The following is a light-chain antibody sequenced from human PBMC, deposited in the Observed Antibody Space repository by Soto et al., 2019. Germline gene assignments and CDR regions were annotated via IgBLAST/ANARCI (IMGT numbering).Light chain of an antibody. CDR2: DAS. V-gene: IGKV1-5*01. CDR1: QSISSW. CDR3: QQYNSYPWT. J-gene: IGKJ1*01. Sequence: DIQMTQSPSTLSASVGDRVTITCRASQSISSWLAWYQQKPGKAPKLLIYDASSLESGVPSRFSGSGSGTEFTLTISSLQPDDVATYYCQQYNSYPWTFGHGTKVEIK.